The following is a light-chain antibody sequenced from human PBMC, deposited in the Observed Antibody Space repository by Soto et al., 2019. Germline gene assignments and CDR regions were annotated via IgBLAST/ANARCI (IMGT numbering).Light chain of an antibody. CDR1: QGINND. CDR3: QQSYSTWT. J-gene: IGKJ1*01. V-gene: IGKV1-6*01. CDR2: GAT. Sequence: AIQLTQSPSSLSASVGDRVTITCRASQGINNDLAWYQQKPGKAPKLLIYGATNLHTGVPSRFSGSGSGTDFTLTISSLQPEDFATYYCQQSYSTWTFGQGTKVDIK.